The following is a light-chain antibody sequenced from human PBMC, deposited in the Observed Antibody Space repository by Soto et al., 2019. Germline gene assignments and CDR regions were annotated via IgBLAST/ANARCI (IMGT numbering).Light chain of an antibody. Sequence: EIVMTQSPATLSVSPGERATLSCRASQSVSSNLAWYQQKPGQAPRLLIYGASTRATAIPASFSGSGSGTDFTLTISSLQSEDFAGYYCQHYNIWPWTFGQGTKVEIK. V-gene: IGKV3-15*01. CDR2: GAS. CDR3: QHYNIWPWT. J-gene: IGKJ1*01. CDR1: QSVSSN.